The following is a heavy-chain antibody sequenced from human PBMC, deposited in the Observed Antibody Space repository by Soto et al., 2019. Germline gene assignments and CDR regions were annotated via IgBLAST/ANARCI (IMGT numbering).Heavy chain of an antibody. CDR2: INSDGRTT. Sequence: GGSLRLSCAASGFPFSSYLMHWVRPAPGKGLVWVSRINSDGRTTTYADSVKGRFTISRDNAKNTLYLQMSSLRPEDTAVYYCARAGHCTSTGCYELDYWGQGTLVTVSS. CDR3: ARAGHCTSTGCYELDY. D-gene: IGHD2-2*01. V-gene: IGHV3-74*01. CDR1: GFPFSSYL. J-gene: IGHJ4*02.